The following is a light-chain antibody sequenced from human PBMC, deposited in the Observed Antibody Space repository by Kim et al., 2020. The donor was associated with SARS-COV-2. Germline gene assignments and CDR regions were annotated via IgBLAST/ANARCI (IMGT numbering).Light chain of an antibody. J-gene: IGLJ3*02. V-gene: IGLV9-49*01. CDR2: VGTGGIVG. CDR3: VADHGSGSNFVWV. Sequence: QPVLTQAPSASASLGASVTLTCTLSSGYSNYQVDWYQQRPGKGPRFVMRVGTGGIVGSKGDGIPDRFSVLGSGLNRYLTIKNVQEVDESDFHCVADHGSGSNFVWVFGGGTQLTVL. CDR1: SGYSNYQ.